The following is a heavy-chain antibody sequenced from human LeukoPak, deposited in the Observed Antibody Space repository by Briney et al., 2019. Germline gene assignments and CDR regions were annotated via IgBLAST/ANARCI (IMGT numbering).Heavy chain of an antibody. J-gene: IGHJ4*02. D-gene: IGHD6-19*01. CDR1: GYTFTSYD. V-gene: IGHV1-8*01. Sequence: ASVKVSCKASGYTFTSYDIHWVRQATGQGLEWMGWMNPNSGNTGYAQKFQGRVTMTRNTSISTAYMELSSLRSEDTAVYYCARGRRQWLGDFDYWGQGTLVTVSS. CDR2: MNPNSGNT. CDR3: ARGRRQWLGDFDY.